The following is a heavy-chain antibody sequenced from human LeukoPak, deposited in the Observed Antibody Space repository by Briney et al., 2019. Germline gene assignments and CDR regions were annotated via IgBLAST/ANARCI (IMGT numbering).Heavy chain of an antibody. CDR2: ISGSGGST. J-gene: IGHJ4*02. CDR1: GFTFSSYA. V-gene: IGHV3-23*01. D-gene: IGHD1-26*01. Sequence: PGGSLRLSCAASGFTFSSYAMSWVRQAPGKGLEWVSVISGSGGSTYYADSVKGRFTISRDNSKNTLYLQMNSLKAEDTAVYYCARVLGGSYHFDYWGQGTLVTVSS. CDR3: ARVLGGSYHFDY.